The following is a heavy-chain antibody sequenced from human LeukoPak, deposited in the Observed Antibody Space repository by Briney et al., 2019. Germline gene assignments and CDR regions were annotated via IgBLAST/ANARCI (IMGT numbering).Heavy chain of an antibody. CDR1: GGSISSYS. V-gene: IGHV4-4*08. CDR3: ARNILFAFDI. CDR2: MYSRGST. Sequence: SSETLSLTCTVSGGSISSYSWSWIRQPPGKGLEWIGYMYSRGSTNDNPSLKSRVTISRDTSKNQLSLRVTSVTAADTAMYYCARNILFAFDIWGQGTMVTVSS. D-gene: IGHD2/OR15-2a*01. J-gene: IGHJ3*02.